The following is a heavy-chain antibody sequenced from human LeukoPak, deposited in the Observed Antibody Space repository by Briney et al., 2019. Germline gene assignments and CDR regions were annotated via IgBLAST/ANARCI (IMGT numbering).Heavy chain of an antibody. J-gene: IGHJ6*02. CDR2: IKQDGSET. CDR3: ARGNTLDV. V-gene: IGHV3-7*01. Sequence: PGGSLRLSCAASGFAYTIYWMIWVRQAPGKGLEWVASIKQDGSETSYVDSVRGRFTTSRDNGKNSVYLQMNSLRAEDTAIYYCARGNTLDVWGQGTTVTVSS. CDR1: GFAYTIYW.